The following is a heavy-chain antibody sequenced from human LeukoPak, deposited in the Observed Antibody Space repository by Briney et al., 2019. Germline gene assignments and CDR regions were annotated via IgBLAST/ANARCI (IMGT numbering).Heavy chain of an antibody. J-gene: IGHJ5*02. CDR3: ARGDRGLRLAGWFDP. Sequence: SETLSLTCTVSGGSISSYYWSWIRQPAGKGLEWIGYIYYSGSTNYNPSLKSRVTISVDTSKNQFSLKLSSVTAADTAVYYCARGDRGLRLAGWFDPWGQGTLVTVSS. CDR1: GGSISSYY. V-gene: IGHV4-59*01. D-gene: IGHD2-21*02. CDR2: IYYSGST.